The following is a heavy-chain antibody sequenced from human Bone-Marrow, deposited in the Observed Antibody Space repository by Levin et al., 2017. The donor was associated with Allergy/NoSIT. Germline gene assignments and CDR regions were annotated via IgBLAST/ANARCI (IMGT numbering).Heavy chain of an antibody. Sequence: PSETLSLTCTVSGGSISSSSYYWGWIRQPPGTGLEWIGSIYYSGSTYYNPSLKSRVTISVDTSKNQFSLKLSSVTAADTAVYYCASKAYYDFWSGYYTGSAGAFDIWGQGTMVTVSS. CDR1: GGSISSSSYY. D-gene: IGHD3-3*01. CDR2: IYYSGST. J-gene: IGHJ3*02. V-gene: IGHV4-39*07. CDR3: ASKAYYDFWSGYYTGSAGAFDI.